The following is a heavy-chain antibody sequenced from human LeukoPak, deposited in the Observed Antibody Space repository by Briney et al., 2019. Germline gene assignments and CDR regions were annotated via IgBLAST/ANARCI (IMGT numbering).Heavy chain of an antibody. D-gene: IGHD2-2*01. CDR3: ARSPHEGGIVPAAKDC. CDR2: ISGYNGDT. CDR1: GYTFSNFG. Sequence: ASVKVCCKASGYTFSNFGISWVRQAPGQGLEWMGWISGYNGDTNYAQKIQDRVTMTTDTSTSTAYMELRSLRSDDTAVYYCARSPHEGGIVPAAKDCWGQGTLVTVSS. V-gene: IGHV1-18*01. J-gene: IGHJ4*02.